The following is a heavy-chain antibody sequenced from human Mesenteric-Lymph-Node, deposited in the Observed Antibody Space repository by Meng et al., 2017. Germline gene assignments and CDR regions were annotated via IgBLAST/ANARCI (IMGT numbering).Heavy chain of an antibody. Sequence: SETLSLTCTVSGGSISSYYWSWIRQPAGKGLEWIGRIYTSGSTNYNPSLKSRVTMSVDTSKNQFSLKLSSVTAADTAVYYCARDLKLLWFGELTYYYYGMDVWGQGTTVTVSS. J-gene: IGHJ6*02. CDR2: IYTSGST. CDR1: GGSISSYY. V-gene: IGHV4-4*07. D-gene: IGHD3-10*01. CDR3: ARDLKLLWFGELTYYYYGMDV.